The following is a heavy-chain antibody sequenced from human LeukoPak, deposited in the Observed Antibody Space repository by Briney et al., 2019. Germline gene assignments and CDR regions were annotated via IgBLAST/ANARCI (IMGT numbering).Heavy chain of an antibody. V-gene: IGHV3-30*03. J-gene: IGHJ4*02. CDR2: ISYDGSNK. D-gene: IGHD6-13*01. CDR3: ARDQEQQLDNRAFDY. CDR1: GFTFSSYG. Sequence: GRSLRLSCAASGFTFSSYGMHWVRQAPGKGLEWVAVISYDGSNKYYADSVKGRFTISRDNSKNTLYLQMNSLRSEDTAVYYCARDQEQQLDNRAFDYWGQGTLVTVSS.